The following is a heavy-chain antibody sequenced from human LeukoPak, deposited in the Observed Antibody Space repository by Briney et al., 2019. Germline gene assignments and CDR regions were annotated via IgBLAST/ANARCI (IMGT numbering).Heavy chain of an antibody. CDR3: AKVPDYYDSSGYYWYYYGMDV. Sequence: PGGSLRLSCAASGFTFSSYAMIWVRQAPGKGLEWVSAISGSGGSTYYADSVKGRFTIPRDNSKNTLYLQMNSLRAEDTAVYYCAKVPDYYDSSGYYWYYYGMDVWGQGTTVTVSS. CDR2: ISGSGGST. J-gene: IGHJ6*02. V-gene: IGHV3-23*01. D-gene: IGHD3-22*01. CDR1: GFTFSSYA.